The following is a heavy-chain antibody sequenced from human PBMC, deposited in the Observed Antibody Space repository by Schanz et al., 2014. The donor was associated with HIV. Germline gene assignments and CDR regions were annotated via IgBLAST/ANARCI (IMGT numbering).Heavy chain of an antibody. CDR2: INSDGSST. V-gene: IGHV3-74*01. Sequence: VQLVESGGGVVQPGRSLRLSCAASGFTFNDYYMTWIRQAPGKGLVWVSRINSDGSSTTYADYVKGRFTISRDNAKNTLYLQMNSLRAEDTAVYYCARDYRFLQEYYYGMDVWGQGTTVSVS. CDR3: ARDYRFLQEYYYGMDV. CDR1: GFTFNDYY. D-gene: IGHD3-3*01. J-gene: IGHJ6*02.